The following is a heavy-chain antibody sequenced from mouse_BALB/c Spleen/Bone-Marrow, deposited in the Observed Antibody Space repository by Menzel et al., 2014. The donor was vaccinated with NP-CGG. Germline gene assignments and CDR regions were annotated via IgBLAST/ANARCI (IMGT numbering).Heavy chain of an antibody. CDR1: GFSLTSYG. CDR3: ARRSQGYAMDY. J-gene: IGHJ4*01. CDR2: IWAGGST. V-gene: IGHV2-9*02. Sequence: VQGVESGPGLVAPSQSLSITCTVSGFSLTSYGVHWVRQPPGKGLEWLGVIWAGGSTNYNSALMSRLSISKDNSKSQVFLKMNSLQTDDTAMYYRARRSQGYAMDYWGQGTSVTVSS. D-gene: IGHD3-2*02.